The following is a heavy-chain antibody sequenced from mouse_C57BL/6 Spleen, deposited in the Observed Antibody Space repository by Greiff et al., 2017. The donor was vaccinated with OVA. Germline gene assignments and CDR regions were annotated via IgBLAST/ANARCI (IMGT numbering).Heavy chain of an antibody. CDR2: IHPNSGST. Sequence: QVQLQQPGAELVKPGASVKLSCKASGYTFTSYWMHWVKQRPGQGLEWIGMIHPNSGSTNYNEKFKSKATLTVDKSSSTAYMQLSSLTSEDSAVYYCARHYDYDEYFDVWGTGTTVTVSS. CDR3: ARHYDYDEYFDV. CDR1: GYTFTSYW. V-gene: IGHV1-64*01. J-gene: IGHJ1*03. D-gene: IGHD2-4*01.